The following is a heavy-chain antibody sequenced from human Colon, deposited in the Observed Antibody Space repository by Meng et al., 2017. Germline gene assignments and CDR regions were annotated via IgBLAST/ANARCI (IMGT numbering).Heavy chain of an antibody. CDR3: VRQGMTSYSWGY. Sequence: QLQELGPGWVKPSGTLSLTCVVSSGSISSSNWWSWVRQPPGKGLEWIGEISQSGTTYYNPSLKSRVTITGDWSKNQFSLNLNSVTAADTALYYCVRQGMTSYSWGYWGQGTLVTVSS. CDR1: SGSISSSNW. CDR2: ISQSGTT. V-gene: IGHV4-4*02. J-gene: IGHJ4*02. D-gene: IGHD3-9*01.